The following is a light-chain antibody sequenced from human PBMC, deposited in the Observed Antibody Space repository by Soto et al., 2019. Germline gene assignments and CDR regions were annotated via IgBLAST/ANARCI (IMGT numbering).Light chain of an antibody. CDR2: KAS. J-gene: IGKJ1*01. CDR1: QTISSW. Sequence: DIQMTQSPSTLSGSVGDGVTITCRASQTISSWLAWYQQKPGKAPKLLLYKASTLKSGVPSRFSGSGSGTEFTLTISSLQPDDFATYYCQHYNSYSEAFGQGTKVELK. CDR3: QHYNSYSEA. V-gene: IGKV1-5*03.